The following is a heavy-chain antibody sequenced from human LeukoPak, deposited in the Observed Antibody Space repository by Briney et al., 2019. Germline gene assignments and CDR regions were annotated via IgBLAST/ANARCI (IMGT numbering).Heavy chain of an antibody. CDR2: INPNSGGT. V-gene: IGHV1-2*02. J-gene: IGHJ4*02. CDR3: AREMGEYYDILTGYFPFDY. CDR1: GYTFTGYY. Sequence: ASVKVSCKASGYTFTGYYMHWVRQAPGQGLEWMGWINPNSGGTNYARKFQGRVTMTRDTSISTAYMELSRLRSDDTAVYYCAREMGEYYDILTGYFPFDYWSQGTLVTVSS. D-gene: IGHD3-9*01.